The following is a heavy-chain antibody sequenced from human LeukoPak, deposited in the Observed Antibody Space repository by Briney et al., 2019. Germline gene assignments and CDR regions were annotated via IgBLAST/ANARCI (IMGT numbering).Heavy chain of an antibody. D-gene: IGHD3-22*01. CDR2: IYNSGST. CDR1: GGSISTTSYY. V-gene: IGHV4-39*07. Sequence: PSETLSLTCTVAGGSISTTSYYWGWIRQPPGKELEWIGSIYNSGSTYYNPSLKSRVTISVDTSKNQFSLKLSSVTAADTAVYYCASARLKLYYYDSSGYYGFDYWGQGTLVTVSS. J-gene: IGHJ4*02. CDR3: ASARLKLYYYDSSGYYGFDY.